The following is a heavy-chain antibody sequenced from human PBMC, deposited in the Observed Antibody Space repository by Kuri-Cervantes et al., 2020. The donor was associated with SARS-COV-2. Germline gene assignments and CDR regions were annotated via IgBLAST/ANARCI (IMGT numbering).Heavy chain of an antibody. CDR3: ARARVGVLDF. CDR2: ISSDGRNK. V-gene: IGHV3-30*04. J-gene: IGHJ4*02. CDR1: GFTFNTCA. D-gene: IGHD2-21*01. Sequence: GESLKISCAASGFTFNTCAMHWVRQAPGKGLEWATMISSDGRNKNYADSVKGRFTISRDNSKSTLYLQINSLRTEDTAIFYCARARVGVLDFWGQGALVTVSS.